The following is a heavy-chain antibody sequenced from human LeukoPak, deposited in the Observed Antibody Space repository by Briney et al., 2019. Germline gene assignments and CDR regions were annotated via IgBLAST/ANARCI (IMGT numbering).Heavy chain of an antibody. Sequence: SVKVSCKASGGTFSSYAISWVRQAPGQGLEWMGGIIPIFGTANYAQKFQGRVTITADESTSTAYMELSSLRSEDTAVYYCASPTYYDSSGYSDDAFDIWGQGTMVTVSS. V-gene: IGHV1-69*13. CDR2: IIPIFGTA. CDR3: ASPTYYDSSGYSDDAFDI. J-gene: IGHJ3*02. D-gene: IGHD3-22*01. CDR1: GGTFSSYA.